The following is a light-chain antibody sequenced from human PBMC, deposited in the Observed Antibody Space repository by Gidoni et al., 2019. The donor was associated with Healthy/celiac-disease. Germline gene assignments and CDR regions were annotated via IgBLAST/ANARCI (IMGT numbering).Light chain of an antibody. Sequence: SYELTQPPSGSVSPGKTASITCSGDKFGDKYACWYQQKPGQSPVLVIYQDSKRPSGLPERFSGSNSWNTATLTISVTQAMDEADYYCQAWDSSSWVFGGGTKLTV. J-gene: IGLJ3*02. CDR1: KFGDKY. V-gene: IGLV3-1*01. CDR2: QDS. CDR3: QAWDSSSWV.